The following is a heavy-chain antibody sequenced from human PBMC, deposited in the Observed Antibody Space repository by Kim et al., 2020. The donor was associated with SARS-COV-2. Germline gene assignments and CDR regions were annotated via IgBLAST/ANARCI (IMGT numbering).Heavy chain of an antibody. D-gene: IGHD2-2*01. CDR1: GFTFSNYA. J-gene: IGHJ4*02. Sequence: GGSLRLSCAASGFTFSNYAMSWVRQAPGRGLEWVSTISAGGITTYYADSVKGRFTISRENSKNTLSLQMNSLRAEDTAVYYCAKGRTSTTYSATDYWGQGTLVTVSS. V-gene: IGHV3-23*01. CDR2: ISAGGITT. CDR3: AKGRTSTTYSATDY.